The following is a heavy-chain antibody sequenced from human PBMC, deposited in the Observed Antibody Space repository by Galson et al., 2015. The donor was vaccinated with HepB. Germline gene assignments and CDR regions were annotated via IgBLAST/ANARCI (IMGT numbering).Heavy chain of an antibody. CDR1: GGTFSSYA. D-gene: IGHD3-22*01. Sequence: SVKVSCKASGGTFSSYAISWVRQAPGQGLEWMGGIIPILGIANHAQKFQGRVTITADKSTSTAYMELSSLRSEDTAVYYCARVPGYYDSSGYHYYPPYYYMDVWGKGTTVTVSS. J-gene: IGHJ6*03. V-gene: IGHV1-69*10. CDR3: ARVPGYYDSSGYHYYPPYYYMDV. CDR2: IIPILGIA.